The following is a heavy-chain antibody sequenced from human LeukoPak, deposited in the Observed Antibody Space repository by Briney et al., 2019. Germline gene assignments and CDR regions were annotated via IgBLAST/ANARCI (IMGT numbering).Heavy chain of an antibody. CDR3: ARVGDGYNYYYYYYMDV. V-gene: IGHV3-21*01. Sequence: GGSLRLSCAASGFTFSSYSMNWVRQAPGKGLEWVSSISSSSSYIYYADSVKGRFTISRDNANNSLYLQMNSLRAEDTAVYYCARVGDGYNYYYYYYMDVWGKGTTVTVSS. CDR1: GFTFSSYS. CDR2: ISSSSSYI. D-gene: IGHD5-24*01. J-gene: IGHJ6*03.